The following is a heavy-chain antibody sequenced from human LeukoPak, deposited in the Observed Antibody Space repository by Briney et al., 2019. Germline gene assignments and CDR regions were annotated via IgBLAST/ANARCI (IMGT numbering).Heavy chain of an antibody. J-gene: IGHJ3*01. Sequence: GGSLRLSCEASAFIFSGHWLNWVRQTPGKGLEWVACIKQDGSEKYYVDSVKGRFTISRDNAKNSLYLQMNTLRAEDTAVYYCANVGDVYKDAFDVWGQGTMVTVSS. CDR2: IKQDGSEK. V-gene: IGHV3-7*01. CDR3: ANVGDVYKDAFDV. D-gene: IGHD5-24*01. CDR1: AFIFSGHW.